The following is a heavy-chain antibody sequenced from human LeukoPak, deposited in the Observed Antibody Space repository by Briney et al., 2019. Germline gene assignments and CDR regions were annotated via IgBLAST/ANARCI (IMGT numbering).Heavy chain of an antibody. J-gene: IGHJ6*03. D-gene: IGHD2-15*01. CDR2: ISSNGGST. CDR3: AKTHGPYCSGGTCLDHYYYMDV. CDR1: GFTFSSYA. Sequence: PGGSLRLSCAASGFTFSSYAMHWVRQAPGKGLEYVSAISSNGGSTYYANSVKGRFTISRDNSKNTLYLQMGSLRVEDTAIYYCAKTHGPYCSGGTCLDHYYYMDVWGKGTTVTVSS. V-gene: IGHV3-64*01.